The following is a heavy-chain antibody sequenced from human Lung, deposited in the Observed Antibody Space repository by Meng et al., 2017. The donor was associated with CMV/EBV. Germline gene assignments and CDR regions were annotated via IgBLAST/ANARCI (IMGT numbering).Heavy chain of an antibody. Sequence: QVQRVQAGAEVNEPGASVTVSCTASGYTFNGYYMHWLRQAPGQGLEWVGRITPSSGGTTYAQKFQGRVTMTRDTSISKAYMELSSLRSDDAAIYYCVRANLGSADYWGQGTLVTVSS. V-gene: IGHV1-2*06. CDR2: ITPSSGGT. J-gene: IGHJ4*02. CDR3: VRANLGSADY. CDR1: GYTFNGYY. D-gene: IGHD7-27*01.